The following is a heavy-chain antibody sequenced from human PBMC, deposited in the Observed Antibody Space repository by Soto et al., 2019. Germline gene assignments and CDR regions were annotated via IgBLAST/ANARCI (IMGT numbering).Heavy chain of an antibody. CDR3: TNDGDSADYGY. CDR1: GDTFGRNA. V-gene: IGHV1-69*01. D-gene: IGHD2-21*01. CDR2: IITMFPTT. J-gene: IGHJ4*02. Sequence: QVQLVQSGAEVKRPGSSVRVSCKASGDTFGRNAIHWVRQAPGQGLEWMGGIITMFPTTNYAQKFKGRLTIYADESKGTAYMEMTSLTSEDSAVYYCTNDGDSADYGYWGQGTLVTVSS.